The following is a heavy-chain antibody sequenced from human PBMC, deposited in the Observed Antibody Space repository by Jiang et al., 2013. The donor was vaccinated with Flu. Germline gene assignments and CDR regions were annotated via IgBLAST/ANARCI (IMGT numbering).Heavy chain of an antibody. D-gene: IGHD1-26*01. CDR1: GYTLTELS. CDR3: ATLKLRWELHRGYFDY. V-gene: IGHV1-24*01. CDR2: FDPEDGET. J-gene: IGHJ4*02. Sequence: SGAEVKKPGASVKVSCKVSGYTLTELSMHWVRQAPGKGLEWMGGFDPEDGETIYAQKFQGRVTMTEDTSTDTAYMELSSLRSEDTAVYYCATLKLRWELHRGYFDYWGQGTLGHRLL.